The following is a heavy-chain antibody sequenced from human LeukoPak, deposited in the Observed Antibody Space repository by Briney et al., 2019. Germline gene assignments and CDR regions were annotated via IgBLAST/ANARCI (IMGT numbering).Heavy chain of an antibody. D-gene: IGHD2-15*01. CDR3: ARESARVIVVVVAATGAFDI. Sequence: SVKVSCKASGGTFSSYAISWVRQAPGQGLEWMGGIIPIFGTANYAQKFQGRVTITADESTSTAYMELSSLRSEDTAVYYCARESARVIVVVVAATGAFDIWGQGTMVTVSS. CDR2: IIPIFGTA. CDR1: GGTFSSYA. V-gene: IGHV1-69*01. J-gene: IGHJ3*02.